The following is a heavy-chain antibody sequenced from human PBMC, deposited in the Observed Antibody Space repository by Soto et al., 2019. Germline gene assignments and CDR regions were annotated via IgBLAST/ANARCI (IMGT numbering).Heavy chain of an antibody. CDR2: IFSNNER. CDR1: GFSLTTGRMG. Sequence: QVTLKESGPVLVKATETLTLTCTISGFSLTTGRMGVSWIRQPPGEALEWVAHIFSNNERSYSTSLQSRLSISDDTSKSQVVLTMTNVDPVDTATYFCARLVADSSWYHYGLDVWGQGNTVTVS. V-gene: IGHV2-26*03. CDR3: ARLVADSSWYHYGLDV. D-gene: IGHD6-13*01. J-gene: IGHJ6*02.